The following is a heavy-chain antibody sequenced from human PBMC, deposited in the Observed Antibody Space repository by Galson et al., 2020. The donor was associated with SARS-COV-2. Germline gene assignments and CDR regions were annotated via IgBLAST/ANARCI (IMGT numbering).Heavy chain of an antibody. D-gene: IGHD3-3*01. Sequence: ASVKVSCKVSGYSLTELSMYWVRQAPGKGLEWTGGFDRHDAETFYAEKFRGRVTMTEDTSTDTGFMELSSLTSEDTAVYYCATTGSSPIFGVVIYAMDVWGQGTGVIVCS. V-gene: IGHV1-24*01. CDR1: GYSLTELS. CDR3: ATTGSSPIFGVVIYAMDV. J-gene: IGHJ6*02. CDR2: FDRHDAET.